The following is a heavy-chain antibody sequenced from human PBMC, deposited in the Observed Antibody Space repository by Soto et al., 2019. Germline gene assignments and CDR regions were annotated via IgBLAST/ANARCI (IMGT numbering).Heavy chain of an antibody. J-gene: IGHJ3*02. D-gene: IGHD6-19*01. Sequence: GGSLRLSCAASGFTFSSYAMSWVRQAPGKGLEWVSSISSTGSYIYYADSVKGRFTISRDNAKNSLYLQMNSLRAEDTAVYYCARDMVSYSSGWDFDIWGQGTMVTVSS. CDR2: ISSTGSYI. CDR1: GFTFSSYA. V-gene: IGHV3-21*01. CDR3: ARDMVSYSSGWDFDI.